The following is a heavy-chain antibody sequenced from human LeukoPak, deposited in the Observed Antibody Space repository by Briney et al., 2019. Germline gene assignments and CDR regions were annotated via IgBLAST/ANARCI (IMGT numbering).Heavy chain of an antibody. V-gene: IGHV4-34*01. CDR3: ARLTTADAFDI. J-gene: IGHJ3*02. CDR1: GGSFSGYY. CDR2: INHSGST. D-gene: IGHD3-22*01. Sequence: SETLSLTCAAYGGSFSGYYWSWIRQPPGKGLEWIGEINHSGSTNYNPSLKSRVTISVDTSKNQFSLKLSSVTAADTAVYYCARLTTADAFDIWGQGTMVTVSS.